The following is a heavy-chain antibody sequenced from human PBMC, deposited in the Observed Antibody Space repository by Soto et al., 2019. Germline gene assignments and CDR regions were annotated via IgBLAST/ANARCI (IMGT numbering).Heavy chain of an antibody. CDR2: IWYDGSNK. V-gene: IGHV3-33*01. CDR3: ARDMTGTPPSVFDY. J-gene: IGHJ4*02. Sequence: GGSLRLSCVASGFTFSSYGMHWVRQAPGKGLEWVAVIWYDGSNKYYADSVKGRFTISRDNSKNTLYLQMNSLRAEDTAVYYCARDMTGTPPSVFDYWGQGTLVTVSS. CDR1: GFTFSSYG. D-gene: IGHD1-7*01.